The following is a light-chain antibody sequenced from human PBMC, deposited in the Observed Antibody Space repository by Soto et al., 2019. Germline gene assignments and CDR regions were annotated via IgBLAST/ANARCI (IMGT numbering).Light chain of an antibody. Sequence: EIVMTQSPATLSVSPGERATLSCRASQSISSNLAWYQQKPGQAPRLFMFRTSSRATGFPARFIGSGSGTEFNITISSLQSEDFGVYYCQQYNNWPRATFGGGTKVEIK. CDR1: QSISSN. J-gene: IGKJ4*01. V-gene: IGKV3-15*01. CDR3: QQYNNWPRAT. CDR2: RTS.